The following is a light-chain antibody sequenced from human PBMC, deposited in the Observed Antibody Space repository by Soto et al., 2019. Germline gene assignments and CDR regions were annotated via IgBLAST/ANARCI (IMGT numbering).Light chain of an antibody. CDR2: WAS. CDR3: QQYYSHPQT. Sequence: DIVMTQSPDSLAVSLGERATINCKSSQSVLYSSNNKNYLAWYQQKPGQPPKLLIYWASTRESGVPDRFSGSGSGTDFTLTISSLQAEDVAVYYFQQYYSHPQTFGEGNKRELK. CDR1: QSVLYSSNNKNY. V-gene: IGKV4-1*01. J-gene: IGKJ1*01.